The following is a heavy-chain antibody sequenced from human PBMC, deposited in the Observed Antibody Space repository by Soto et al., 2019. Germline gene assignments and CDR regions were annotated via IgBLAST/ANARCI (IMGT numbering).Heavy chain of an antibody. CDR2: IYTSGNT. Sequence: SETLSLTCTVSGGSINDYYWSWIRQPAGKGLEWIGRIYTSGNTDYNPSLKSRVTISIDTSKNQFYLKLSSVTAADTAVYYCARKPTSSIAARPGIYGMDVWGQGTTVT. CDR1: GGSINDYY. D-gene: IGHD6-6*01. CDR3: ARKPTSSIAARPGIYGMDV. V-gene: IGHV4-4*07. J-gene: IGHJ6*02.